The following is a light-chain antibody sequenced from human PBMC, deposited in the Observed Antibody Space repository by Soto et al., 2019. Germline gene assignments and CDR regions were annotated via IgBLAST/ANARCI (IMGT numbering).Light chain of an antibody. CDR2: GAS. CDR1: QSVSSSY. Sequence: EIVLTQSPGTLSLSPGERATLSCRASQSVSSSYLDWYQQKPGQAPRVLIYGASSRATGIPDRFSGSGSGTDFPLTISRLETEDFAVYYCHQYDNSPLTFGGGTKVEIK. V-gene: IGKV3-20*01. J-gene: IGKJ4*01. CDR3: HQYDNSPLT.